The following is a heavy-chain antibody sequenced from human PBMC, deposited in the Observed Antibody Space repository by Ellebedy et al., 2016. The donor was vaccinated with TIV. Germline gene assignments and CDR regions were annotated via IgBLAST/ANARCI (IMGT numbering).Heavy chain of an antibody. CDR2: IPGSAGGA. V-gene: IGHV3-23*01. CDR3: AKDCTPVPGVDYYYWYGMDV. D-gene: IGHD6-19*01. Sequence: GESLKISCAASGFGVSSWVRQAPGKGLEWVSAIPGSAGGAYYADSVKGRFTISRDNSKNTLYLQMNSLRAEDTAVYYCAKDCTPVPGVDYYYWYGMDVWGPGTTVTVSS. J-gene: IGHJ6*02. CDR1: GFGVSS.